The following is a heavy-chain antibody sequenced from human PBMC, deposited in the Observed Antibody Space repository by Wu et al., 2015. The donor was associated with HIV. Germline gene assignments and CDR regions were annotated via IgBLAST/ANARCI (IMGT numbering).Heavy chain of an antibody. CDR1: GFTFSSYY. V-gene: IGHV1-46*01. D-gene: IGHD6-6*01. CDR3: ARLTQEYYYGMDV. Sequence: QVHLVQSGAEVKKPGASVKVSCKAFGFTFSSYYMHWVRQAPGQGLEWMGMINPGGGSTSYAQKFQGRVIMTRDTSTTTVYMELSSLRSEDTAVYYCARLTQEYYYGMDVWGQGTTVTVSS. J-gene: IGHJ6*02. CDR2: INPGGGST.